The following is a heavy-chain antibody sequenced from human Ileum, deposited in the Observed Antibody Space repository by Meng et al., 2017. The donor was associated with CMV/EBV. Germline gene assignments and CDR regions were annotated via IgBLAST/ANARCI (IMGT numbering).Heavy chain of an antibody. Sequence: LSLSCAASGFTFSSNAVGWVRQAPGKGLEWVSSITANGDTTFYRDSVKGRFTISRDNSKNTLYLQMNSLRADDTAVYFCARGDYSFDYWGQGTLVTVSS. J-gene: IGHJ4*02. CDR3: ARGDYSFDY. CDR1: GFTFSSNA. V-gene: IGHV3-23*01. D-gene: IGHD4-11*01. CDR2: ITANGDTT.